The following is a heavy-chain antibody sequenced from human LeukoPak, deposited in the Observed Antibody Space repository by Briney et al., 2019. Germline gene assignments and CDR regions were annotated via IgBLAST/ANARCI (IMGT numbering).Heavy chain of an antibody. Sequence: SETLSLTCTVSGGSITSFYWSWIRQSPGKGLEWIGYIYYSGSSSYNPSLKSRVTISVDTSKDQFSLKLSSVTAADTAIYYCARRLYDSSGYYLDYWGQGTLVTVSS. V-gene: IGHV4-59*01. CDR2: IYYSGSS. D-gene: IGHD3-22*01. CDR1: GGSITSFY. CDR3: ARRLYDSSGYYLDY. J-gene: IGHJ4*02.